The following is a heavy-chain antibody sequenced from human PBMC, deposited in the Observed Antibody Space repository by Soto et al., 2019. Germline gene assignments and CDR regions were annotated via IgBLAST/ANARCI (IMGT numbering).Heavy chain of an antibody. V-gene: IGHV3-49*03. CDR2: IRSKAYGGTP. CDR3: SRGLGILVGMWYFDY. CDR1: GFTFGDYP. Sequence: PGGSLRLSCTASGFTFGDYPVSWFRQAPGKGPEWVSFIRSKAYGGTPQYAASVEGRFTMSRDDSKGVAYLQMNSLKTEDTAVYYCSRGLGILVGMWYFDYWGPGTLVTVSS. J-gene: IGHJ4*02. D-gene: IGHD3-9*01.